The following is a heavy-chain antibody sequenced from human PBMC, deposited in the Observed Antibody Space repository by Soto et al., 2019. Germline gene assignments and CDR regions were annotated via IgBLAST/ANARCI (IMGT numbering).Heavy chain of an antibody. Sequence: SETLSLTCAVYGGSFSGYYWSWIRQPPGKGLEWIGEINHSGSTNYNPSLKSRVTISVDTSKNQFSLKLSSVTAADTAVYYCARDSVMMSVMGLFAPWGQGTLVTVSS. CDR1: GGSFSGYY. D-gene: IGHD2-21*01. CDR3: ARDSVMMSVMGLFAP. CDR2: INHSGST. V-gene: IGHV4-34*01. J-gene: IGHJ5*02.